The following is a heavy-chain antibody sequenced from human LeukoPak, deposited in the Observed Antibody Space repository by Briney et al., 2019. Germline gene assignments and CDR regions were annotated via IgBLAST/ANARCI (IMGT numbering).Heavy chain of an antibody. CDR2: IRYDGSNK. V-gene: IGHV3-30*02. Sequence: GGSLRLSCAASGFTFSSYGMHWVRQAPGKGLEWVAFIRYDGSNKYYADSVKGRFTISRDNSKNTLYLQMNSLRAEDTAVYYCATDVHPGNNWFDPWGQGTLVTVSS. J-gene: IGHJ5*02. CDR3: ATDVHPGNNWFDP. CDR1: GFTFSSYG. D-gene: IGHD1-1*01.